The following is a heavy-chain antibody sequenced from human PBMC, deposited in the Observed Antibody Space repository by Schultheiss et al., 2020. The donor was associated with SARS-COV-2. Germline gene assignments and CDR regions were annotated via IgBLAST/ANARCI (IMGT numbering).Heavy chain of an antibody. CDR1: GFTFSSYS. CDR2: ISSSSSYI. Sequence: GESLKISCAASGFTFSSYSMNWVRQAPGKGLEWVSSISSSSSYIYYADSVKGRFTISRDNAKNSLYLQMNSLRAEDTAVYYCARDFRGYSYPGDYWGQGTLVTVSS. V-gene: IGHV3-21*01. J-gene: IGHJ4*02. D-gene: IGHD5-18*01. CDR3: ARDFRGYSYPGDY.